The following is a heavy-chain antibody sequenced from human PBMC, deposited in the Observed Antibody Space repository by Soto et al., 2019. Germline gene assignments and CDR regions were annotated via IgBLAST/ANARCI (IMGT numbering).Heavy chain of an antibody. CDR3: ARGSRSRYFDWLSPFDY. CDR1: GGTFSSYT. J-gene: IGHJ4*02. CDR2: IIPILGIA. D-gene: IGHD3-9*01. Sequence: QVQLVQSGAEVKKPGSSVKVSCKASGGTFSSYTISWVRQAPGQGLEWMGRIIPILGIANYAQKFQGRVTITADKSTSTAYMELSSLRSEDTAVYYCARGSRSRYFDWLSPFDYWGQGTLVTVSS. V-gene: IGHV1-69*02.